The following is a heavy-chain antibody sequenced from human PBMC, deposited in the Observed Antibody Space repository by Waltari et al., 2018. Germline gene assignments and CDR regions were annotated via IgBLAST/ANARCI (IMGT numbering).Heavy chain of an antibody. J-gene: IGHJ4*01. CDR1: GGSLAGTHYY. V-gene: IGHV4-39*01. D-gene: IGHD5-12*01. Sequence: QLRESGPGLVKSSETLSLTCTVSGGSLAGTHYYWAWVRQPPGKGVVWVANVYSNGYTYYNPSLESRVTISVDTSKNQFSLNVRSVTAADTGVYFCATPGGNWLQVSYWGHGTLVNVSS. CDR3: ATPGGNWLQVSY. CDR2: VYSNGYT.